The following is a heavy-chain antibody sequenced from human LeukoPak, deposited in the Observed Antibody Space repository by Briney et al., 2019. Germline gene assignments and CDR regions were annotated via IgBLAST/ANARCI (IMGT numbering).Heavy chain of an antibody. D-gene: IGHD5-18*01. V-gene: IGHV1-18*01. J-gene: IGHJ6*02. CDR3: ARGGQLLSDTAMVPSYYYYGMDV. CDR2: ISAYNGNT. CDR1: GYSFTSYV. Sequence: ASVKVSCKASGYSFTSYVISWVRQAPGQGLEGMGWISAYNGNTDYAQKLQGRVTMTTDTSTSTAYMELWSLRSDDTAVYYCARGGQLLSDTAMVPSYYYYGMDVWGQGTTVTVSS.